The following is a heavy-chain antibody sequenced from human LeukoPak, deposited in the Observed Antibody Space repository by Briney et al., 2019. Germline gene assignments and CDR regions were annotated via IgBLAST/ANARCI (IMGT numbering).Heavy chain of an antibody. J-gene: IGHJ3*02. D-gene: IGHD3-22*01. CDR3: ARASLYYDSSADAFDI. V-gene: IGHV4-61*02. CDR1: GGSISSGSYY. CDR2: IYTSGST. Sequence: SETLSLTCTVSGGSISSGSYYWSWIRQPAGKGLEWIGRIYTSGSTNYNPSLKSRVTISVDTSKNQFSLKLSSVTAADTAVYYCARASLYYDSSADAFDIWGQGTMVTVSS.